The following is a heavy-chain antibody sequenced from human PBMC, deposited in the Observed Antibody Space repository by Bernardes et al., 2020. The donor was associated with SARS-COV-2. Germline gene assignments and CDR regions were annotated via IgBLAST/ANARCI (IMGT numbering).Heavy chain of an antibody. Sequence: GSSLRRSCAASGFTFRDNNMTWVRQAPGKGLEWVSYISGSSIYTNYAESVKGRFTISRDNAKNSLYLQMNSLRGEDTAVYYCARGERIMARGVIEYWGQGTLVTVSS. V-gene: IGHV3-11*05. CDR1: GFTFRDNN. CDR2: ISGSSIYT. CDR3: ARGERIMARGVIEY. J-gene: IGHJ4*02. D-gene: IGHD3-10*01.